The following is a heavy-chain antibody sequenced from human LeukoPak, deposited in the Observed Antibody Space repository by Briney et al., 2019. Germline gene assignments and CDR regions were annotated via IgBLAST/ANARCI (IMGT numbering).Heavy chain of an antibody. CDR1: GFTFSSYA. V-gene: IGHV3-23*01. D-gene: IGHD3-22*01. CDR2: INGSGGRI. CDR3: AKSLGLVDYYDSSGLHDNWFDP. J-gene: IGHJ5*02. Sequence: PGGSLRLSCAASGFTFSSYAMSWVRQAPGKGLEWVSAINGSGGRIYYADSVKGRFTISRDNSKSTLYLQMNSLRAEDTAVYYCAKSLGLVDYYDSSGLHDNWFDPWGQGTLVTVSS.